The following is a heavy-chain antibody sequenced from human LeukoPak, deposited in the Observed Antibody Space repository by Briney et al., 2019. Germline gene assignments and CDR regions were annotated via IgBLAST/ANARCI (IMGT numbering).Heavy chain of an antibody. CDR1: GSTFSNYA. D-gene: IGHD4-17*01. Sequence: GGSLRLSCAASGSTFSNYAMNWVRQAPGKGLEWVSGVSDSGTMTYYARSVKGRFTISRDNSKNTLYLQMNSLRAEDTAIYYCAKYSRYDYVGQIDYWGQGTLVTVS. V-gene: IGHV3-23*01. J-gene: IGHJ4*02. CDR3: AKYSRYDYVGQIDY. CDR2: VSDSGTMT.